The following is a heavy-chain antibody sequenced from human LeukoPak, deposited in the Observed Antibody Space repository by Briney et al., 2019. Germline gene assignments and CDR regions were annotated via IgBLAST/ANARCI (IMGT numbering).Heavy chain of an antibody. V-gene: IGHV5-51*01. J-gene: IGHJ4*02. D-gene: IGHD4-17*01. CDR2: IYPGDSDT. CDR3: VRQLSVTYDFDY. Sequence: GESLQISFKGSGYRFTTYWIGRGRPMPGKGLEWMGIIYPGDSDTRYTPSFQGQVTISADKSISTAYLQWSSLKASDTAMYYCVRQLSVTYDFDYWGQGTLVTVSS. CDR1: GYRFTTYW.